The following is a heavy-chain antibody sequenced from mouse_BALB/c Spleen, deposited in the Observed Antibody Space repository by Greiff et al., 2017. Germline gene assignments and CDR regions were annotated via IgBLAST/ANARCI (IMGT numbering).Heavy chain of an antibody. CDR2: ISSGGST. Sequence: EVQLQQSGGGLVKPGGSLKLSCAASGFTFSSYAMSWVRQTPEKRLEWVASISSGGSTYYPDSVKGRFTISRDNARNILYLQMSSLRSEDTAMYYCARGYGNYGFAYWGQGTLVTVSA. J-gene: IGHJ3*01. V-gene: IGHV5-6-5*01. CDR3: ARGYGNYGFAY. D-gene: IGHD2-10*02. CDR1: GFTFSSYA.